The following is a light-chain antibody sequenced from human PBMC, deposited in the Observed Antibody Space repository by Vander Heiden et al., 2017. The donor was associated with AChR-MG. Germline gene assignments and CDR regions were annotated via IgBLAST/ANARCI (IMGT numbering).Light chain of an antibody. CDR3: CSYAGSYSYV. Sequence: QSALTPPRAVSGSPGQSVTFSCTGTNSDVGNYNYVPWYQQHPGKAPKLMIYDVSKRPSGVPDRFSGSKSGNTASLTISGLQAEDEADYYCCSYAGSYSYVFGTGTKVTVL. V-gene: IGLV2-11*01. CDR2: DVS. J-gene: IGLJ1*01. CDR1: NSDVGNYNY.